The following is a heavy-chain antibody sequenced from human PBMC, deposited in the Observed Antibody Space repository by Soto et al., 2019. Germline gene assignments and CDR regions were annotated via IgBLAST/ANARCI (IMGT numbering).Heavy chain of an antibody. Sequence: GGSLILSCAASGFTFSSYNMNWVRQAPGKGLECVSSISSSSSYIYYADSVKGRFTISRDNAKNSLYLQMNSLRAEDTAVYYCARSAGDYYGMDVWGQGTTVTVSS. V-gene: IGHV3-21*01. J-gene: IGHJ6*02. CDR1: GFTFSSYN. CDR3: ARSAGDYYGMDV. D-gene: IGHD3-10*01. CDR2: ISSSSSYI.